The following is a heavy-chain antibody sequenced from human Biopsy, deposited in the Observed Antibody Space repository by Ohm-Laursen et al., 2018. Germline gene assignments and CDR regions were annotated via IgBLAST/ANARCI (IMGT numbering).Heavy chain of an antibody. CDR3: ARDRMTDVFGGPTRTDVFDS. CDR2: VNPNSGAT. D-gene: IGHD3-10*01. V-gene: IGHV1-2*02. J-gene: IGHJ4*02. Sequence: SAKVVCQASGYSFNDYYIHWVRQYPGQGLEWMGWVNPNSGATNSAEKFRGRVTLTRDTSISAVHIELRRLKYDDAAVYLCARDRMTDVFGGPTRTDVFDSWGQGTPVTVSS. CDR1: GYSFNDYY.